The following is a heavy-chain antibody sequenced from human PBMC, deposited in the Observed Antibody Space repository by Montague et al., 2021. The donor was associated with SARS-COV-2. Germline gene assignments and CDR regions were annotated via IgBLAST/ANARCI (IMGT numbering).Heavy chain of an antibody. J-gene: IGHJ4*02. D-gene: IGHD5-18*01. V-gene: IGHV3-30-3*01. CDR2: ISFDGTNK. Sequence: SLRLSCAASGFTFTSYAMHWVRQAPGKGLEWVAVISFDGTNKYYTDSVKGRFTISRDNSKNIPYLQMHSVRPEDTAVYYCARDQGGYSYNDYWGQGTLVTVSS. CDR3: ARDQGGYSYNDY. CDR1: GFTFTSYA.